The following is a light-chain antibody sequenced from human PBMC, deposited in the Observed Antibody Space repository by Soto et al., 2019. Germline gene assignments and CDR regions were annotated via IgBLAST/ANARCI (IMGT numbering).Light chain of an antibody. V-gene: IGKV3-20*01. CDR3: QQYGSSPPLT. CDR2: GAS. J-gene: IGKJ4*01. Sequence: EIVLTQSPGTLSLSPGERATLSCRASQSVNIRYLAWYQQKPGQAPRLLIHGASSRATGIPDRFSGSGSGTDVTLTNSRLEPEDFAVYFCQQYGSSPPLTFGGGTKVEIK. CDR1: QSVNIRY.